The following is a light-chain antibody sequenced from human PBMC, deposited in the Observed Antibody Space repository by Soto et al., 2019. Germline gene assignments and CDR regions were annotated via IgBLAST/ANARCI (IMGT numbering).Light chain of an antibody. V-gene: IGKV1-27*01. J-gene: IGKJ1*01. CDR3: QKYNSAPWT. Sequence: DVQITHSPSSLSPSVGDRVTITCRASQGVSNYLAWYQEKPEKVPKLLIYAASTLQSGVPSRFSGRGSGTDFTLTISSLQPEDVATYYCQKYNSAPWTLGQGTKVDIK. CDR2: AAS. CDR1: QGVSNY.